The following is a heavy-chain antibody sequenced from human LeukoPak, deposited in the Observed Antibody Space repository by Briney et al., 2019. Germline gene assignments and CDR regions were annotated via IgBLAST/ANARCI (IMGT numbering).Heavy chain of an antibody. V-gene: IGHV3-49*04. CDR1: GYTFGGYA. D-gene: IGHD3-16*01. J-gene: IGHJ4*02. CDR3: TRDGGTLDY. CDR2: IRSKAFGGAT. Sequence: PGRSLRLSCTGSGYTFGGYAMSWVRQSPGKGLEWVSLIRSKAFGGATEYAASVKGRFTISRDDSKSIAYLQMNSLKTEDTAMYYCTRDGGTLDYWGQGTLVTVSS.